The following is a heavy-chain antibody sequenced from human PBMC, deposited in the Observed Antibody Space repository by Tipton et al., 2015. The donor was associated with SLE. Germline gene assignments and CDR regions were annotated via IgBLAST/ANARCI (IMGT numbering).Heavy chain of an antibody. CDR3: ASLVVVNDAFDI. Sequence: SLRLSCAASGFTFSSYWMSWVRQAPGKGLEWVANIKQDGSEKYYVDSVKGRFTISRDNAKNSLYLQMNSLRAEDTAVYYCASLVVVNDAFDIWGQGTMVTVSS. V-gene: IGHV3-7*01. CDR2: IKQDGSEK. CDR1: GFTFSSYW. D-gene: IGHD2-21*01. J-gene: IGHJ3*02.